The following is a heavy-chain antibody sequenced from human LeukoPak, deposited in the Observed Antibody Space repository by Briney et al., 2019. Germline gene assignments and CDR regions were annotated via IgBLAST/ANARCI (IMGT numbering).Heavy chain of an antibody. CDR1: GITVSSNY. CDR2: VYSGGST. J-gene: IGHJ5*02. V-gene: IGHV3-53*01. Sequence: GGSLRLSCAASGITVSSNYMSWVRQAPGKGLEWVSVVYSGGSTYYADSVKGRFTISRDNSKNTLYLQMNSLRVEDTAVYYCARDSGTYLGWFDPWGQGTLVTVSS. CDR3: ARDSGTYLGWFDP. D-gene: IGHD1-26*01.